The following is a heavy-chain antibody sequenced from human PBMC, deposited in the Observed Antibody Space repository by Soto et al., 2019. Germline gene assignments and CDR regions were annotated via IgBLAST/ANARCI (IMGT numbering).Heavy chain of an antibody. CDR3: TAQFYFDASGYSFDL. CDR2: MKSKSEGETT. J-gene: IGHJ4*02. D-gene: IGHD3-22*01. Sequence: PGGSLRLSCAASGFTFNNAWMVWVRQAPGQGLEWVGHMKSKSEGETTDYAAPVKGRFTISRDDSKNTVYLQMNSLTTEDTAVYYCTAQFYFDASGYSFDLWGQGTLVTVSS. V-gene: IGHV3-15*01. CDR1: GFTFNNAW.